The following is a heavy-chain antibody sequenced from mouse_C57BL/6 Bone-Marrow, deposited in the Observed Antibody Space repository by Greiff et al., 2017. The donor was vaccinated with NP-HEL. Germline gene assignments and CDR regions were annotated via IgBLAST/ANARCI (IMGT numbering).Heavy chain of an antibody. CDR1: GYTFTSYW. J-gene: IGHJ2*01. CDR3: ARERVSTMVTTLDFDY. CDR2: IYPGSGST. D-gene: IGHD2-2*01. Sequence: QVQLQQPGAELVKPGASVKMSCKASGYTFTSYWLTWVKQRPGQGLEWIGDIYPGSGSTNYNEKFKSKATLTVDTSSSTAYMQLSSLTSEDSAVYYCARERVSTMVTTLDFDYWGQGTTLTVSS. V-gene: IGHV1-55*01.